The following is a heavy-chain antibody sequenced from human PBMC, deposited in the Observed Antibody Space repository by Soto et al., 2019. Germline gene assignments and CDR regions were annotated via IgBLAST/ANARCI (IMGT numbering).Heavy chain of an antibody. CDR2: MYYNGNI. CDR3: ASGGNWFEP. V-gene: IGHV4-59*01. Sequence: PSETLSLTCNVSGGSISNYYWTWVRQSPAKGQEWIGYMYYNGNIDYNPSLKSRVTISIDTSKNQFSLSLQSVTAAHTAVYYCASGGNWFEPWGQGVLDTVSS. D-gene: IGHD3-16*01. J-gene: IGHJ5*02. CDR1: GGSISNYY.